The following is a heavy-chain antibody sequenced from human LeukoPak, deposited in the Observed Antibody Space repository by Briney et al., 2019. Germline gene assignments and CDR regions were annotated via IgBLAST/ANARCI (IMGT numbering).Heavy chain of an antibody. V-gene: IGHV4-59*01. D-gene: IGHD1-26*01. CDR1: GGSISSYY. J-gene: IGHJ4*02. Sequence: PSETLSLTCTVSGGSISSYYWSWIRQPPGKGLEWIGYIYYSGSTNYNPSLKSRVTISVDTSKNQFSLKLSSVTAADTAVYYCARDRGSWPYYFDYWGQGTLVTVSS. CDR2: IYYSGST. CDR3: ARDRGSWPYYFDY.